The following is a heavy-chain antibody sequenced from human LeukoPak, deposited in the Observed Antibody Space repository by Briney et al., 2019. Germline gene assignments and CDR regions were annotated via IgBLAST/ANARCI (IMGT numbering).Heavy chain of an antibody. D-gene: IGHD2-2*01. V-gene: IGHV1-18*01. CDR1: RYTFTSYV. Sequence: APVKVSCKASRYTFTSYVISWVRQAPGQGLEWMGWISAYNGNTNYAQKLQGRVTMTTDTSTSTAYMELRSLRSDDTAVYYCARSVVPAATSRGYYYYGMDVWGQGTTVTVSS. CDR3: ARSVVPAATSRGYYYYGMDV. J-gene: IGHJ6*02. CDR2: ISAYNGNT.